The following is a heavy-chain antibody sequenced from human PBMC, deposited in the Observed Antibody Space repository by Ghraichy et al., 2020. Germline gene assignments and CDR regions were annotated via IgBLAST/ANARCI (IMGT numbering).Heavy chain of an antibody. CDR1: GGSISSSSYY. D-gene: IGHD6-6*01. J-gene: IGHJ4*02. CDR3: ARSRGSSSSRGRYYFDY. V-gene: IGHV4-39*01. Sequence: SQTLSLTCTVSGGSISSSSYYWGWIRQPPGKGLEWIGSIYYSGSTYYNPSLKSRVTISVDTSKNQFSLKLSSVTAADTAVYYCARSRGSSSSRGRYYFDYWGQGTLVTVSS. CDR2: IYYSGST.